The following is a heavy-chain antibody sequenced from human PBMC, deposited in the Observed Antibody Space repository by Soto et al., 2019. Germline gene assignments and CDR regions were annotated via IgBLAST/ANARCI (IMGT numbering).Heavy chain of an antibody. CDR1: GYTFPSYD. J-gene: IGHJ6*02. V-gene: IGHV1-8*01. CDR3: ARSLVPLYYYNGMDV. CDR2: MNPNSGNT. D-gene: IGHD2-8*02. Sequence: SLKVSCKASGYTFPSYDINWVRQATGQGLEWMGWMNPNSGNTDYAQKFQGRVNMNRNTSISTDYMELSSLRSEDTAVYYCARSLVPLYYYNGMDVWGQETRVT.